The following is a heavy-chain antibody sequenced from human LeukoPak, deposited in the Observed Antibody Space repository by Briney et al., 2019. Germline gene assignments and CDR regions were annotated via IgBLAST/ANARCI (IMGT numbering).Heavy chain of an antibody. Sequence: GGSLRLSCAASGFAFSNYAMNWVRQAPGKGLEWVSATGFRSGTQYADSVKGRFTISRDDSKHTLYLQMNSLRAEDTAVYYCARETYSSGWTSYGFDYWGQGTLVTVSS. CDR1: GFAFSNYA. V-gene: IGHV3-23*01. D-gene: IGHD6-19*01. J-gene: IGHJ4*02. CDR2: TGFRSGT. CDR3: ARETYSSGWTSYGFDY.